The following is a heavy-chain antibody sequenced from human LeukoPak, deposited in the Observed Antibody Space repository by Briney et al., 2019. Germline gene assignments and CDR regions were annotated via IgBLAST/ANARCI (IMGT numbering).Heavy chain of an antibody. D-gene: IGHD3-9*01. Sequence: ASVKVSCKASGYTFTSYGISWVRQAPGQGLEWMGWISAYNGNTNYAQKLQGRVTMTTDTSTSTAYMELRSLRSDDTAVYYCAAHYYDILTGYFNWFDPWGQGTLATVSS. CDR3: AAHYYDILTGYFNWFDP. V-gene: IGHV1-18*04. J-gene: IGHJ5*02. CDR1: GYTFTSYG. CDR2: ISAYNGNT.